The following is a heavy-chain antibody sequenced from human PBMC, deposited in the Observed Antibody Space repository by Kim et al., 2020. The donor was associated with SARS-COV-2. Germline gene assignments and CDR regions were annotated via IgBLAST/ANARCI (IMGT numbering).Heavy chain of an antibody. Sequence: SETLSLTCTVSGGSISSYYWSWIRQPAGKGLEWIGRYYTSGSTNYTPSLKSRVTMSVDTSKNQFSLKLSSVTAADTAEYYGASDRDGSHAFWSGLSQDY. CDR2: YYTSGST. CDR1: GGSISSYY. CDR3: ASDRDGSHAFWSGLSQDY. J-gene: IGHJ4*01. V-gene: IGHV4-4*07. D-gene: IGHD3-3*01.